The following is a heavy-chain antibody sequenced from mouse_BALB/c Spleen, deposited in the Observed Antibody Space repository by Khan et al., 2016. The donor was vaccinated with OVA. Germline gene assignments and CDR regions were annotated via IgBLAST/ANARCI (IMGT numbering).Heavy chain of an antibody. D-gene: IGHD4-1*01. CDR2: ISSGGDYT. CDR3: AGHLTGSFAY. J-gene: IGHJ3*01. CDR1: GFIFSSYS. V-gene: IGHV5-6*01. Sequence: EVELVESGGDLVKPGGSLKLSCAASGFIFSSYSMSWVRQTPDKRLEWVATISSGGDYTYYPDNVKGRFTISRDNAKNTLYLQMSSLKSEDTAMYYCAGHLTGSFAYWGQGTLVTVSA.